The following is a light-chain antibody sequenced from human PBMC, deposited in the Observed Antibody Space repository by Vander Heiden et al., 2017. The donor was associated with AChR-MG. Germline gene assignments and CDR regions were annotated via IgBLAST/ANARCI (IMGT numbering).Light chain of an antibody. J-gene: IGLJ1*01. CDR1: SSDVGDYDY. V-gene: IGLV2-14*01. CDR2: EVS. Sequence: QSALTQAASVSGSPGQSTTISCTGTSSDVGDYDYVCWYQQHPGKAHKLMIYEVSKRPSGVSRRFSGSKSGNTASLTISGLQAEDEADYYCSSYRGGSTQVFGTGTKVTVL. CDR3: SSYRGGSTQV.